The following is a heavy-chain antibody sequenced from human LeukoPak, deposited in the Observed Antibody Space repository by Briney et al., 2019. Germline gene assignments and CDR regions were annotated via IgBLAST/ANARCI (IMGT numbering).Heavy chain of an antibody. CDR1: GGSISSGGYS. J-gene: IGHJ2*01. CDR2: IFHNGSI. CDR3: AMSVRDRGVSPSNFFFLGFDI. D-gene: IGHD3-10*01. V-gene: IGHV4-30-2*06. Sequence: PSQTLSLTCAVSGGSISSGGYSWHWIRQSPGKGLEWIGYIFHNGSIYHNPSLESRVTISVDRSKNQFSLKMNSVTAADVAVFLWAMSVRDRGVSPSNFFFLGFDIWGRGTLVTASP.